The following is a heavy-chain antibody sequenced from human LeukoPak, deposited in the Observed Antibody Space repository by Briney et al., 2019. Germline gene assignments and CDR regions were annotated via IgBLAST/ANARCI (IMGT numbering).Heavy chain of an antibody. Sequence: SETLSLTCAVYDGSFSGYYWTWIRQPPGKGLEWIGEINHSGSTNYNPSLKSRVTIDTSKNQFSLKLTSVTAADTAVYYCARGRGYCSSTSCYFGWFDPWGQGTLVTVSS. D-gene: IGHD2-2*01. J-gene: IGHJ5*02. V-gene: IGHV4-34*01. CDR1: DGSFSGYY. CDR3: ARGRGYCSSTSCYFGWFDP. CDR2: INHSGST.